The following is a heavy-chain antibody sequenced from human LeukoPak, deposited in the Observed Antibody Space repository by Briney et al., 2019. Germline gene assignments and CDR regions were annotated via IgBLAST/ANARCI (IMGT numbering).Heavy chain of an antibody. CDR1: GFTFSSYA. CDR2: ISYDGSNK. V-gene: IGHV3-30-3*01. D-gene: IGHD2-15*01. CDR3: ARDERTVAAMEY. Sequence: PGGSLRLSCAASGFTFSSYAMHWVRQAPGKGLEWVAVISYDGSNKYYADSVKGRFTISRDNSKNTLYLQMNSLRVEDTAVYYCARDERTVAAMEYWGQGTLVTVSS. J-gene: IGHJ4*02.